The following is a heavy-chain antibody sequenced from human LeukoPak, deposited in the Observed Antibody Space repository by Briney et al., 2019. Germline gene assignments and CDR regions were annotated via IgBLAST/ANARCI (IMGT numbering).Heavy chain of an antibody. V-gene: IGHV3-23*01. J-gene: IGHJ6*03. CDR1: GFTFSSYA. D-gene: IGHD3-10*01. CDR2: ISGPAGSW. CDR3: GAPMVRGAYYYMDV. Sequence: GGSLRLSCAASGFTFSSYAMSWVRQAPGKGLEWVSAISGPAGSWDYADSVKGRFTISRDNSKNTLFLQMNSLRSEDTAVYYCGAPMVRGAYYYMDVWGKGTTVTVSS.